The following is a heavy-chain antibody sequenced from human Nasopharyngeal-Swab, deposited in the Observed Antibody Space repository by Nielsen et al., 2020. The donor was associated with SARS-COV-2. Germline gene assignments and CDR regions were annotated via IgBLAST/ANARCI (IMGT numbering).Heavy chain of an antibody. CDR3: ARERYSSSRYFDY. J-gene: IGHJ4*02. CDR1: GFTFSSYG. CDR2: IWYDGSNK. V-gene: IGHV3-33*01. D-gene: IGHD6-13*01. Sequence: GGSLRLSCAASGFTFSSYGMHWVRQAPGKGLEWVAVIWYDGSNKYYADSVKGRFTISRDNSKNTLYLQMNSLRAEDTAVYYCARERYSSSRYFDYWGQGTPVTVSS.